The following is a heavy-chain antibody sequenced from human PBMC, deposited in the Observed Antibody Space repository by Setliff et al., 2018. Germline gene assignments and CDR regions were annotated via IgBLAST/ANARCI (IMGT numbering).Heavy chain of an antibody. CDR2: RHDNGER. J-gene: IGHJ6*03. CDR3: ARGLQWLVLGYYYYYMDV. CDR1: PGSISRHY. D-gene: IGHD6-19*01. Sequence: PSETLSLTCTVSPGSISRHYWSWFRQAPGKGLEWIGYRHDNGERDYNPSLGSRVTISVDTSKNQFSLMLTSVTAADTAVYYCARGLQWLVLGYYYYYMDVWGKGTTVTVSS. V-gene: IGHV4-59*11.